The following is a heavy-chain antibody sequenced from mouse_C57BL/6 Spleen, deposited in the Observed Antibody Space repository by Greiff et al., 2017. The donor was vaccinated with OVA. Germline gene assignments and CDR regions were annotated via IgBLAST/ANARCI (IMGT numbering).Heavy chain of an antibody. D-gene: IGHD2-1*01. CDR2: INPNNGGT. J-gene: IGHJ4*01. CDR1: GYTFTDYY. Sequence: VQLQQSGPELVKPGASVKISCKASGYTFTDYYMNWVKQSHGKSLEWIGDINPNNGGTSYNQKFKGKATLTVDKSSSTAYMELRSLTSEDSAVYYCAGSYGNYVDYAMDYWGQGTSVTVSS. CDR3: AGSYGNYVDYAMDY. V-gene: IGHV1-26*01.